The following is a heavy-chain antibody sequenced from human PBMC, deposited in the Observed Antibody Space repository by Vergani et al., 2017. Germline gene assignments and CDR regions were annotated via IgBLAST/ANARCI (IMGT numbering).Heavy chain of an antibody. Sequence: EVQVVESGGGLIKPGGSLRLSCVVSGITFKNAWINWVRQAPGKGLEWIGRIRSKNDGGTADYAAPLKGRFTISRDYSKDSAFLFVNNLKTEDTAVYFCCTDCHDYWGQGALVTVSS. CDR2: IRSKNDGGTA. CDR3: CTDCHDY. D-gene: IGHD2-21*02. V-gene: IGHV3-15*01. CDR1: GITFKNAW. J-gene: IGHJ4*02.